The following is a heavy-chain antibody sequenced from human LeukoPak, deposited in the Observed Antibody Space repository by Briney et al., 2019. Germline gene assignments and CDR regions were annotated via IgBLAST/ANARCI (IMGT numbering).Heavy chain of an antibody. CDR1: GYNFRNYG. Sequence: ASVKVSCKASGYNFRNYGIGWVRQAPRQGLEWMGWITAGNCNTNYAQKVQGRVTMTTDTSTSTAYMELRSLRSDDTAVYFCARDSARGYSYGYNAFDIWGQGTMVTVS. CDR3: ARDSARGYSYGYNAFDI. J-gene: IGHJ3*02. D-gene: IGHD5-18*01. CDR2: ITAGNCNT. V-gene: IGHV1-18*01.